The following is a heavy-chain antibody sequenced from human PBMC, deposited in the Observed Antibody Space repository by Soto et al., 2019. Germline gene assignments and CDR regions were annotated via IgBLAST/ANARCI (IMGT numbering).Heavy chain of an antibody. V-gene: IGHV3-15*07. Sequence: GGSLRLSCAASGFTFSNAWMNWVRQAPGKGLEWVGRIKSKTDGGTTDYAAPVKGRFTISRDDSKNTLYLQMNSLKTEDTAVYYCSTGVVILTRRFDPWGQGTLVTVSS. CDR1: GFTFSNAW. CDR3: STGVVILTRRFDP. D-gene: IGHD3-3*01. J-gene: IGHJ5*02. CDR2: IKSKTDGGTT.